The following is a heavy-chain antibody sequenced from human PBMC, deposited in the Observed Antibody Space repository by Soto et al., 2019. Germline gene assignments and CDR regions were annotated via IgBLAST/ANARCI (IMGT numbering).Heavy chain of an antibody. CDR1: XXXXNEXX. D-gene: IGHD4-17*01. V-gene: IGHV1-24*01. Sequence: QVQLVQSGAXXKKXXXXVXXXCXXXXXXXNEXXXXWVRQAPGKGLEWLGGFDPDEAETIYAQHFQGRVTMTEDTSTDTVYMELSSLRSEDTALYFCTTYHGDYNFDHWGQGTLVTVSS. CDR2: FDPDEAET. CDR3: TTYHGDYNFDH. J-gene: IGHJ5*02.